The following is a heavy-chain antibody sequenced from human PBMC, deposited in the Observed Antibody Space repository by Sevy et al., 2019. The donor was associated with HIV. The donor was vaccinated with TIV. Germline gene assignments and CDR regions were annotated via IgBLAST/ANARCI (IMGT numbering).Heavy chain of an antibody. V-gene: IGHV3-49*04. Sequence: GGSLRLSCTGSGFTFGDYAMSWVRQAPGKGLEWVAFLKHKAYGGTLDYAAAGKGSFSISRDDSQSIANLQMNDLKTEDSAIYYCTRRKGAQSIFDYWGQGALVTVSS. CDR2: LKHKAYGGTL. CDR1: GFTFGDYA. J-gene: IGHJ4*02. CDR3: TRRKGAQSIFDY. D-gene: IGHD1-26*01.